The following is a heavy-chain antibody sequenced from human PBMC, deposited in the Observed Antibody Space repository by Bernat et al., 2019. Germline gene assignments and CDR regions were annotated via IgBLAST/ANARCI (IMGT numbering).Heavy chain of an antibody. CDR2: IYYSGST. D-gene: IGHD6-6*01. CDR3: ASIPVYSSSPYYYYYYMDV. Sequence: QLQLQESGPGLVKPSETLSLTCTVSGGSISSSSYYWGWIRQPPGKGLEWIGSIYYSGSTYYNPSLKSRVTISVDTSKNQFSLKLSYVTAADTAVYYCASIPVYSSSPYYYYYYMDVWGKGTTVTVSS. V-gene: IGHV4-39*01. J-gene: IGHJ6*03. CDR1: GGSISSSSYY.